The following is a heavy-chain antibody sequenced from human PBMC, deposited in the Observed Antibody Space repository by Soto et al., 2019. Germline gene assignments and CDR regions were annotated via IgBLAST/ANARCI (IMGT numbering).Heavy chain of an antibody. Sequence: SETLSLTCTVSGGSISSDYWSWIRQPPGKGLEWIGYIYYSGSTNYNPSLKSRVTISVDTSKNQFSLKLSSVTAADTAVYYCARVGYYDSSGYYSIDYWGQGTLVTVSS. CDR1: GGSISSDY. CDR2: IYYSGST. J-gene: IGHJ4*02. D-gene: IGHD3-22*01. V-gene: IGHV4-59*01. CDR3: ARVGYYDSSGYYSIDY.